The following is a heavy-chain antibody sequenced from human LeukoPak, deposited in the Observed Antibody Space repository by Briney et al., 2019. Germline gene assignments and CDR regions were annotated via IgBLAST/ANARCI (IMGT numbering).Heavy chain of an antibody. CDR3: ARYCSGGSCLGSFDY. CDR1: GYTFTDYY. J-gene: IGHJ4*02. CDR2: INPNSGGT. V-gene: IGHV1-2*02. Sequence: GASVKVSCKTSGYTFTDYYMHWVRQAPGQGLEWMGWINPNSGGTNYAQKFQGRVTMARDTSITTAYMELSSLRSDDTAMYYCARYCSGGSCLGSFDYWGQGTLLTVSS. D-gene: IGHD2-15*01.